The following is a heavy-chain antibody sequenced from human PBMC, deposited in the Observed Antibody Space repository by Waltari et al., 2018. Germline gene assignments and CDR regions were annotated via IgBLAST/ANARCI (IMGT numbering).Heavy chain of an antibody. Sequence: EVQLVESGGGLVQPGGSLRLSCAASGFTFSSYAMSWVRQAPGKGLEWVSAIRGSGGSTYYSDSVEGRFTISRHNSKNTLYLQMNSLRAEDTAVYYCAKGPFGEWGFDYWGQGTLVTVSS. CDR1: GFTFSSYA. CDR3: AKGPFGEWGFDY. CDR2: IRGSGGST. J-gene: IGHJ4*02. V-gene: IGHV3-23*04. D-gene: IGHD3-10*01.